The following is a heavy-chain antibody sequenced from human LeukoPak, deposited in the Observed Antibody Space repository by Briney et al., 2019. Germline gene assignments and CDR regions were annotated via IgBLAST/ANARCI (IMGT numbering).Heavy chain of an antibody. CDR2: ISGSGDYI. CDR3: AKGLDGSGSYSPLDF. J-gene: IGHJ4*02. D-gene: IGHD3-10*01. CDR1: RFTFTTYA. V-gene: IGHV3-23*01. Sequence: GGSLGLSCAASRFTFTTYAMTWVRQPPGKGLQWVSSISGSGDYIYYADSVKGRFTISRDNSRNTVFLQMNSLRAEDTAVYYCAKGLDGSGSYSPLDFWGQGTLVTVSS.